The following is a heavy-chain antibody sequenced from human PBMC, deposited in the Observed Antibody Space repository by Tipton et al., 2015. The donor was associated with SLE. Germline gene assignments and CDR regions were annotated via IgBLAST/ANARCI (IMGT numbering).Heavy chain of an antibody. CDR3: ARAPQGLFDY. D-gene: IGHD3-22*01. V-gene: IGHV4-59*01. CDR1: GGSISSYY. CDR2: IYYSGST. Sequence: LRLSCTVSGGSISSYYWSWIRQPPGKGLEWIGYIYYSGSTNYNPSLKSRVTISVDTSKNQFSLKLSSVTAADTAVYYCARAPQGLFDYWGQGTLVTVAS. J-gene: IGHJ4*02.